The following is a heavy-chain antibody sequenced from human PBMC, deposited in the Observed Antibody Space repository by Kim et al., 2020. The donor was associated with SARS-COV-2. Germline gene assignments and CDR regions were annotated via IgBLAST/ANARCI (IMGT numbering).Heavy chain of an antibody. D-gene: IGHD2-8*01. CDR3: ARDIRVLMVYAIPEFDP. V-gene: IGHV3-21*01. CDR2: ISSSSSYI. CDR1: GFTFSSYS. Sequence: GGSLRLSCAASGFTFSSYSMNWVRQAPGKGLEWVSSISSSSSYIYYADSVKGRFTISRDNAKNSLYLQMNSLRAEDTAVYYCARDIRVLMVYAIPEFDPWGQGTLVTVSS. J-gene: IGHJ5*02.